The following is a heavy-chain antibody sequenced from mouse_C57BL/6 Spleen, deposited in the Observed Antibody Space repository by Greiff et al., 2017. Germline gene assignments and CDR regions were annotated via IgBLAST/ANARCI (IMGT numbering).Heavy chain of an antibody. J-gene: IGHJ2*01. Sequence: DVQLQESGPGLVKPSQSLSLTCSVTGYSITSGYYWNWIRQFPGNKLEWMGYISYDGSNNYNPSLKNRISITRDTSKNQFFLKLNSVTTEDTATYYCASGYYGSSYEDYFDYWGQGTTLTVSS. CDR1: GYSITSGYY. V-gene: IGHV3-6*01. CDR3: ASGYYGSSYEDYFDY. CDR2: ISYDGSN. D-gene: IGHD1-1*01.